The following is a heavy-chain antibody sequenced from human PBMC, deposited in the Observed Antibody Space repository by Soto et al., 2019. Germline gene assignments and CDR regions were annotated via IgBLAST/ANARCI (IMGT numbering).Heavy chain of an antibody. CDR1: GGTFSSYT. CDR2: IIPILGIA. J-gene: IGHJ5*02. D-gene: IGHD6-19*01. Sequence: QVQLVQSGAEVKKPGSSVKVSCKASGGTFSSYTISWVRQAPGQGLEWMGRIIPILGIANYAQKFQGRVPMPGDKSTSTAYMELSSLRSEDTAVYYCARDKLPYSRGWSWLAPWGQGTLVTVSS. CDR3: ARDKLPYSRGWSWLAP. V-gene: IGHV1-69*08.